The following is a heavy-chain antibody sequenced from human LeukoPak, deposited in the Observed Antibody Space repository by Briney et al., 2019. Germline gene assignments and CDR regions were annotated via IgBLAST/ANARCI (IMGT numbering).Heavy chain of an antibody. CDR2: IWYDGSNK. J-gene: IGHJ5*02. CDR3: ARDPSDIVVVNWFDP. Sequence: GRSLRLSCAASGFTFSNYGMHWVRQAPGKGLEWVAVIWYDGSNKYYADSVKGRFTISRDNSKNTLYLQMNSLRAEDTAVYYCARDPSDIVVVNWFDPWGQGTLVTVSS. D-gene: IGHD2-2*01. V-gene: IGHV3-33*08. CDR1: GFTFSNYG.